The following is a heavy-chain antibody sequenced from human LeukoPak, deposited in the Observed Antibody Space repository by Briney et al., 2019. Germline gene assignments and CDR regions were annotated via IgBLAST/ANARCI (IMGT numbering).Heavy chain of an antibody. D-gene: IGHD2-2*01. J-gene: IGHJ4*02. V-gene: IGHV3-21*01. CDR2: ISSSSNSI. CDR3: ARGFCTSASCYGSY. Sequence: GGSLRLSCAASGFTFRSYTMNWVRQAPGKGLEWVSSISSSSNSIYYADSVKGRFTISRDNAKKSLYLQMNSLRAEDTAMYYCARGFCTSASCYGSYWGQGTLVTVSS. CDR1: GFTFRSYT.